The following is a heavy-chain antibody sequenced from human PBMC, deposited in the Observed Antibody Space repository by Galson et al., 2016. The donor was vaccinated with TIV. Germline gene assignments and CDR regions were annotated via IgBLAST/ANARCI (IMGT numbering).Heavy chain of an antibody. CDR3: ASEGSADYDWGRAHFDY. V-gene: IGHV4-59*12. J-gene: IGHJ4*02. CDR2: IYHTGNT. D-gene: IGHD3-16*01. Sequence: LSLTCTVSGGSTSSYYWTWIRQPPGKGLEWIGYIYHTGNTIYNPSLKSRVAISLDTSKNQFSLKLSSVTAADTALYYCASEGSADYDWGRAHFDYWGQGTLVTVSS. CDR1: GGSTSSYY.